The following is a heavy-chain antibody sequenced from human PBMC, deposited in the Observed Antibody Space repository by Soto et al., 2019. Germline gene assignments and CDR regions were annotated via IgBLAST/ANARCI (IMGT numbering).Heavy chain of an antibody. CDR3: ATHPDPGIAAAGRAWAFDF. CDR2: IYYSGST. Sequence: QLQLQESGPGLVKPSETLSLTCTVSGGSISSSSYYWGWIRQPPGKGLEWIGSIYYSGSTCYNPSLKSAVTIFVYTSKTQFSLKLSSVTAADTAVYYCATHPDPGIAAAGRAWAFDFGGQGTMVTVSS. V-gene: IGHV4-39*01. CDR1: GGSISSSSYY. J-gene: IGHJ3*01. D-gene: IGHD6-13*01.